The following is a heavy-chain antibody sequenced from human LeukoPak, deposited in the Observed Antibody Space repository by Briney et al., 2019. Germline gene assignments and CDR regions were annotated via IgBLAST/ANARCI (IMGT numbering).Heavy chain of an antibody. D-gene: IGHD6-19*01. J-gene: IGHJ5*02. CDR2: ISGSGGST. CDR1: GFTFSSYA. V-gene: IGHV3-23*01. Sequence: PGGSLRLSCAASGFTFSSYAMSWVRQAPGKGLEWVSAISGSGGSTYYADSVKGRFTISRDNSKNTLYLQMNSLRAEDTAVYYCVVKTTPVAGTRGGFRLDPLSSWFDPWGQGTLVTVSS. CDR3: VVKTTPVAGTRGGFRLDPLSSWFDP.